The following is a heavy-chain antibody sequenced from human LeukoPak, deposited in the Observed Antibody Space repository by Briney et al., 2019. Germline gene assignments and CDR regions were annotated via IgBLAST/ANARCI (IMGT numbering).Heavy chain of an antibody. CDR3: AKCVLTSYYYYGMDV. J-gene: IGHJ6*02. Sequence: GGSLRLSCAASGFTFSSYAMSWVRQAPGKGLEWVLAISGSGGSTYYADSVKGRFTISRDNSKNTLYLQMNSLRAEDTAVYYCAKCVLTSYYYYGMDVWGQGTTVTVSS. CDR2: ISGSGGST. CDR1: GFTFSSYA. D-gene: IGHD3-9*01. V-gene: IGHV3-23*01.